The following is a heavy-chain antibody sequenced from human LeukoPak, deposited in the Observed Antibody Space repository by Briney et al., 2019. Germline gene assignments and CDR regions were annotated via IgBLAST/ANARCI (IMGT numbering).Heavy chain of an antibody. J-gene: IGHJ5*02. CDR2: IRGKSYGETT. D-gene: IGHD2-15*01. Sequence: GGSLRLSCTASGFTFVNYAMSWFRQAPGKGLEWVGFIRGKSYGETTEYAASVKDRFSISRDDSKSVAYLLMNNLKIEDTAVYYCAALTPGVVIAVPFDPWGQGTLVAVSS. V-gene: IGHV3-49*03. CDR3: AALTPGVVIAVPFDP. CDR1: GFTFVNYA.